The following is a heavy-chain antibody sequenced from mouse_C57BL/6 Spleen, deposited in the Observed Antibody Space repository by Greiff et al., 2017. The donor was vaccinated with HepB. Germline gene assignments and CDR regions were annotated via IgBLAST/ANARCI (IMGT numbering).Heavy chain of an antibody. CDR3: ARIRTPYAMDY. CDR2: IDPSDSYT. J-gene: IGHJ4*01. Sequence: QVQLQQPGAELVMPGASVTLSCKASGYTFTSYWMHWVKQRPGQGLEWIGEIDPSDSYTNYNQKFKGKSTLTVDKSSSTAYMQLSSLTSEDSAVYYCARIRTPYAMDYWGQGTSVTVSS. V-gene: IGHV1-69*01. CDR1: GYTFTSYW.